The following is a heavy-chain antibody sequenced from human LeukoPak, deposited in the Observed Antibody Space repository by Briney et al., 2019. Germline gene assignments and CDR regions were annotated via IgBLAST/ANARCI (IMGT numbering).Heavy chain of an antibody. V-gene: IGHV3-30-3*01. J-gene: IGHJ4*02. CDR3: ARGDYYFDY. Sequence: GGFLRLSCAASGFTFSSYAMHWVRQAPGKGLEWVAVISYDGSNKYYADSVKGRFTISRDNSKNTLYLQMNSLRAEDTAVYYCARGDYYFDYWGQGTLVTVSS. CDR1: GFTFSSYA. CDR2: ISYDGSNK.